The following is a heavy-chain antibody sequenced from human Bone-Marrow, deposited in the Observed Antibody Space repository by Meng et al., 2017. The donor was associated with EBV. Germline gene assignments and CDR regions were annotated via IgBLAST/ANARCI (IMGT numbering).Heavy chain of an antibody. V-gene: IGHV4-4*02. CDR1: GGSISSSNW. Sequence: QGQRQRAGPGLVKPSGTLSLTCAVSGGSISSSNWWSWVRQPPGKGLEWIGEIYHSGSTNYNPSLKSRVTISVDKSKNQFSLKLSSVTAADTAVYYCARGYCSSTSCYGSDWFDPWGQGTLVTVSS. CDR3: ARGYCSSTSCYGSDWFDP. D-gene: IGHD2-2*01. J-gene: IGHJ5*02. CDR2: IYHSGST.